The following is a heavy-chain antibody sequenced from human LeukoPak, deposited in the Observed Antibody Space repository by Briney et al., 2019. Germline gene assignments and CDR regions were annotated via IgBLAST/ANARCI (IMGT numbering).Heavy chain of an antibody. CDR2: IYRGGST. D-gene: IGHD4-23*01. CDR3: ARDEDDYGGKD. J-gene: IGHJ4*02. Sequence: GGSLRLPCAASGFTVSSNYMTWVRQAPGKGLEWVSVIYRGGSTNYADSVKGRFTISRDNSKNTLYLQMNSLRAEDTAVYFCARDEDDYGGKDWGQGTLVTVSS. CDR1: GFTVSSNY. V-gene: IGHV3-53*01.